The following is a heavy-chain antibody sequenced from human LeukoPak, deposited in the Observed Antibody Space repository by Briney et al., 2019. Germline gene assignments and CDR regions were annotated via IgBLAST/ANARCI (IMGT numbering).Heavy chain of an antibody. Sequence: GGSLRLSCAASGFTFSSYGMPWVRQAPGKGLEWVAVIWYDGSNKYYADSVKGRFTISRDNSKNTLYLQMNSLRAEDTAVYYCARDSEDYDFWSGHLDYWGQGTLVTVSS. CDR1: GFTFSSYG. CDR3: ARDSEDYDFWSGHLDY. V-gene: IGHV3-33*01. D-gene: IGHD3-3*01. CDR2: IWYDGSNK. J-gene: IGHJ4*02.